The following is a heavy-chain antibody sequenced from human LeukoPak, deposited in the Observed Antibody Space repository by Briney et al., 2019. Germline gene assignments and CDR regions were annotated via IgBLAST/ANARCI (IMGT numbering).Heavy chain of an antibody. CDR1: GYTFTSYY. CDR3: ARDIRFPDWFDP. Sequence: ASVKVSCEASGYTFTSYYMHWVRQAPGQGLEWMGIINPSGGSTSYAQKFQGRVTMTRDTSTSTVYMELSSLRSEDTAVYYCARDIRFPDWFDPWGQGTLVTVSS. CDR2: INPSGGST. J-gene: IGHJ5*02. D-gene: IGHD2-21*01. V-gene: IGHV1-46*01.